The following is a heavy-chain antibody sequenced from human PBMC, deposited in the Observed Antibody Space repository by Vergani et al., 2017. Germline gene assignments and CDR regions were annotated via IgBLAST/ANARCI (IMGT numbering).Heavy chain of an antibody. J-gene: IGHJ3*02. CDR1: GGSVSSGSYY. CDR2: IYYSGST. D-gene: IGHD4-17*01. CDR3: ARESTTVTTLGAGDAFDI. Sequence: QVQLQESGPGLVKPSETLSLTCTVSGGSVSSGSYYWSWIRQPPGKGLEWIGYIYYSGSTNYNPSLKSRVTIAVDTSKNQFALKLSSVTAADTAVYYCARESTTVTTLGAGDAFDIWGQGTMVTVSS. V-gene: IGHV4-61*01.